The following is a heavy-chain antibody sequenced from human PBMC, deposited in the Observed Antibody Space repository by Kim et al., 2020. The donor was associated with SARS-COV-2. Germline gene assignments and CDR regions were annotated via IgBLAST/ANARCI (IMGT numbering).Heavy chain of an antibody. D-gene: IGHD5-18*01. J-gene: IGHJ1*01. V-gene: IGHV3-7*01. CDR3: ARDGSYGFLRYFQH. Sequence: VDFVKGRITISRDNAKNSLYLQMNSLRAEDTAVYYCARDGSYGFLRYFQHWGQGTLVTVSS.